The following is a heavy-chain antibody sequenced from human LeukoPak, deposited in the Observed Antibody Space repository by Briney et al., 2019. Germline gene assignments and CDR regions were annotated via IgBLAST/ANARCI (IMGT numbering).Heavy chain of an antibody. Sequence: GGSLRLSCAASGFTFSSYSMNWVRQAPGKGLEWVGFIRSKAYGGTTEYAASVKGRFTISRDDSKSIAYLQMNSLKTEDTAVYYCTREGDDYGDYGTIDYWGQGTLVTVSS. V-gene: IGHV3-49*04. D-gene: IGHD4-17*01. J-gene: IGHJ4*02. CDR1: GFTFSSYS. CDR2: IRSKAYGGTT. CDR3: TREGDDYGDYGTIDY.